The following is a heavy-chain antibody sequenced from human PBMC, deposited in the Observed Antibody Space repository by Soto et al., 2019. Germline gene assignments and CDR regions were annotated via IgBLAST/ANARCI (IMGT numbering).Heavy chain of an antibody. J-gene: IGHJ4*02. CDR1: GYTFTSYA. CDR3: ARPPPIARGSGSYLFDY. V-gene: IGHV1-3*01. Sequence: GASVKVSCKASGYTFTSYAMHGVRQAPGQQFEWMGWINAGNGNTKYSQKFQGRVTITRDTSASTAYMELSSLRSEDTAVYYCARPPPIARGSGSYLFDYWGQGTLVTVSS. D-gene: IGHD3-10*01. CDR2: INAGNGNT.